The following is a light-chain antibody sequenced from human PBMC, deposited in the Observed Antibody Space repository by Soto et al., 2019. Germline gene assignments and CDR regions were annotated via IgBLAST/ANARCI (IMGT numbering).Light chain of an antibody. Sequence: DIVLTQSPATLSLSPGERATLSRRASQTVISSYLAWYQQKPGQAPRLLIYGASSRAAGIPDRFSGSGSETDFTLTIGRLEPEDSAVYYCQQYGSSPRTFGQGTKVDIK. V-gene: IGKV3-20*01. CDR2: GAS. J-gene: IGKJ1*01. CDR1: QTVISSY. CDR3: QQYGSSPRT.